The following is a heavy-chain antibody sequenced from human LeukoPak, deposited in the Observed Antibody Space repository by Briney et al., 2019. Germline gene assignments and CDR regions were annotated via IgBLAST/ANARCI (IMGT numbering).Heavy chain of an antibody. D-gene: IGHD3-22*01. J-gene: IGHJ6*02. V-gene: IGHV1-8*01. CDR3: ARVAYYYDSAGKSLKFFYGMDV. CDR1: GYTLTNYE. CDR2: MNPSSGNT. Sequence: ASVKVSCNASGYTLTNYEINWVRQGTGQGLEWLGWMNPSSGNTGYAQKFQGRVTMTRDTSISTAYMELSSLRSEDTAVYYCARVAYYYDSAGKSLKFFYGMDVWGQGTTVTVSS.